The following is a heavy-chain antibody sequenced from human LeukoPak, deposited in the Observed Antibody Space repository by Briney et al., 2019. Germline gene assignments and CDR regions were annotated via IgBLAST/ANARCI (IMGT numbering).Heavy chain of an antibody. J-gene: IGHJ4*02. CDR1: GFTFSSYS. CDR3: ARDPPTVTTYDY. CDR2: ISSSSSYI. Sequence: PGGSLRLSCAASGFTFSSYSMNWVRQAPGKGLEWVSSISSSSSYIYYADSVKGRFTISRDNAKNSLYLQMNSLRAEDTAVYYCARDPPTVTTYDYWGQGTLVTVSS. D-gene: IGHD4-17*01. V-gene: IGHV3-21*01.